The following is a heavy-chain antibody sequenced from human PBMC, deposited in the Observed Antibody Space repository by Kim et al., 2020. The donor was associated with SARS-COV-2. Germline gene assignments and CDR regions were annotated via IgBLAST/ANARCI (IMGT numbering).Heavy chain of an antibody. J-gene: IGHJ6*02. D-gene: IGHD4-17*01. CDR3: AKATGNGDYRYYYYYYGMDV. V-gene: IGHV3-23*01. Sequence: FTISRDNSKNTLYLQMNSLRAEDTAVYYCAKATGNGDYRYYYYYYGMDVWGQGTTVTVSS.